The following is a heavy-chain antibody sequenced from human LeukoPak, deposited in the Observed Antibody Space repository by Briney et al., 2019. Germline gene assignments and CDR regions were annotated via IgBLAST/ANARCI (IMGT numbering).Heavy chain of an antibody. V-gene: IGHV4-39*07. CDR2: IYYSGST. CDR1: GGSISSSSYY. D-gene: IGHD3-10*01. CDR3: AGEEVRGKYNWFDP. Sequence: SETLSLTCTVFGGSISSSSYYWGWIRQPPGKGMEWIGSIYYSGSTYYNPSLKSRVTISVDTSKNQFSLKLSSVTAADTAVYYCAGEEVRGKYNWFDPWGQGTLVTVSS. J-gene: IGHJ5*02.